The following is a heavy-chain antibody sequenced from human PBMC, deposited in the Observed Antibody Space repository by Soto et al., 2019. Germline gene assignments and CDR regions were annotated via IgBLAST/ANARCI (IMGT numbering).Heavy chain of an antibody. Sequence: PGESLKISCKGSGYSFTSYWIGWVRQMPGKGLEWMGIIYPGDSDTRYSPSFQGQVTISADKSISTAYLQWSSLKASDTAMYYCARPLDSSAKGGDAFDIWGQGTRVTVSS. V-gene: IGHV5-51*01. CDR2: IYPGDSDT. CDR1: GYSFTSYW. J-gene: IGHJ3*02. CDR3: ARPLDSSAKGGDAFDI. D-gene: IGHD3-22*01.